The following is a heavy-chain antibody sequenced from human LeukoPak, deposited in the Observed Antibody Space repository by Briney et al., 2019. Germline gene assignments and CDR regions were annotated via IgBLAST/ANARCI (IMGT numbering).Heavy chain of an antibody. CDR2: MYPSGTT. CDR3: ARDPSTFYFDH. D-gene: IGHD3-16*01. CDR1: GGFVSSYY. J-gene: IGHJ4*02. V-gene: IGHV4-4*07. Sequence: SETLSLTCSVSGGFVSSYYWSWIRQPAGKGLEWIGRMYPSGTTDYNPSLKSRVTISVDTSKNQFSLRLSSVTAADTAVYYCARDPSTFYFDHWGQGTLVTVSS.